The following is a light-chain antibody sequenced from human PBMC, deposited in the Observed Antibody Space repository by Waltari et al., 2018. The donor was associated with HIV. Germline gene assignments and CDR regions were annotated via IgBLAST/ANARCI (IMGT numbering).Light chain of an antibody. V-gene: IGKV3-15*01. J-gene: IGKJ1*01. Sequence: EIVMTQSPATLSVSPGERVTLSCRASQHVITNLAWYQQKPGQAPSLLIYGASTRASGIPATFTGGGSGSDFTLTINSLQSEDCGLYYCQQYNGWPRTFGQGTKV. CDR3: QQYNGWPRT. CDR1: QHVITN. CDR2: GAS.